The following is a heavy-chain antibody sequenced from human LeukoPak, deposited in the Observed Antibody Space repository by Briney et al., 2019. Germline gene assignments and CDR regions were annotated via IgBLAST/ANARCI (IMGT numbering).Heavy chain of an antibody. CDR2: IYYSGST. V-gene: IGHV4-31*03. D-gene: IGHD2/OR15-2a*01. Sequence: SQTLSLTCTVSVGSISSGGYYWSWIRQLPGKGLEWIGYIYYSGSTYYNPSLKSRLTISVDTSKNQFSLKLSSVTAADTAVYYCATTASTTHFDYWGQGTLVTVSS. J-gene: IGHJ4*02. CDR1: VGSISSGGYY. CDR3: ATTASTTHFDY.